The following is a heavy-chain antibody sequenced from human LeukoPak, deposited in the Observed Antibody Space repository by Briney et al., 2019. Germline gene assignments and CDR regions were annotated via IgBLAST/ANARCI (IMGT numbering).Heavy chain of an antibody. CDR2: IIPIFGTA. D-gene: IGHD6-19*01. Sequence: SVKVSCKASGGTFSSYAIGWVRQAPGQGLEWMGGIIPIFGTANYAQKFQGRVTITADESTSTAYMELSSLRSEDTAVYYCARAVHEYSSGTFWFDPWGQGTLVTVSS. CDR1: GGTFSSYA. V-gene: IGHV1-69*01. CDR3: ARAVHEYSSGTFWFDP. J-gene: IGHJ5*02.